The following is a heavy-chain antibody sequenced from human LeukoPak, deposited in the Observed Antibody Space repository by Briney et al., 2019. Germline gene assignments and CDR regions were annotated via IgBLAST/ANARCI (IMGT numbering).Heavy chain of an antibody. V-gene: IGHV1-69*04. CDR3: AREIPILRYFDY. J-gene: IGHJ4*02. D-gene: IGHD3-9*01. CDR1: GGTFSSYA. CDR2: IIPILSIA. Sequence: GASVKVSCKASGGTFSSYAVSWVRQAPGQGLEWMGRIIPILSIANYAQKFQGRVTITADKSTSTAYMELSSLRSEDTAVYYCAREIPILRYFDYWGQGTLVTVSS.